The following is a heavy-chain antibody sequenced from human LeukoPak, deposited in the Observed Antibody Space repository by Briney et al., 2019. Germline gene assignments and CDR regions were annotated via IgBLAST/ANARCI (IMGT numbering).Heavy chain of an antibody. D-gene: IGHD2/OR15-2a*01. CDR3: ARVLGYYYFPDAVDI. Sequence: SQTLSLTCTVSGGSISSGDYYWSWIRQPPGKCLEWIGYIYYSGSTYYDPSLKSRVTISVDTSKNQFSLKLSSVTAADTAVYYCARVLGYYYFPDAVDIWGQGTMVTVSS. CDR1: GGSISSGDYY. J-gene: IGHJ3*02. CDR2: IYYSGST. V-gene: IGHV4-30-4*08.